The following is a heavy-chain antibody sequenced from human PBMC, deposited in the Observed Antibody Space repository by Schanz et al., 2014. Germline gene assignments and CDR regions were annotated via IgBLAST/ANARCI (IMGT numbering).Heavy chain of an antibody. J-gene: IGHJ6*02. Sequence: EVQLVESGGGLVKPGGSLRLSCAASGIDFSSYSMNWVRQAPGKGLEWLSYISRDGTTSYYADSVKGRFTISRDNAKNSLYLEMTSLRAEDTAVYYCARQRSYFYAMDVWGQGTTVTVSS. CDR1: GIDFSSYS. CDR3: ARQRSYFYAMDV. CDR2: ISRDGTTS. V-gene: IGHV3-21*05.